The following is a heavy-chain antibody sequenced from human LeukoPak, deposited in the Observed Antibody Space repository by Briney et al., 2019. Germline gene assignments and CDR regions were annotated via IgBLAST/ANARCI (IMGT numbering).Heavy chain of an antibody. D-gene: IGHD3-22*01. Sequence: SETLSLTCTVSAGSINSGDYYWSWIRQPAGKGLEWIGRIYTPGTNYNYNPSLKSRVTISIDTSKNQFSLKLTSVTAADTAVYYCARGIGTSYDSSRDAFDIWGQGTMVTVSS. J-gene: IGHJ3*02. CDR3: ARGIGTSYDSSRDAFDI. CDR2: IYTPGTN. V-gene: IGHV4-61*02. CDR1: AGSINSGDYY.